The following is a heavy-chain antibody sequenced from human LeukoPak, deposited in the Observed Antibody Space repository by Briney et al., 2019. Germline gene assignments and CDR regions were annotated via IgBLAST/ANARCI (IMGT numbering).Heavy chain of an antibody. J-gene: IGHJ4*02. V-gene: IGHV3-7*01. CDR3: GAVGATRKSVRY. D-gene: IGHD1-26*01. CDR2: INQDGSEK. Sequence: GGSLRLSCAASGFTFSNYWMSWVRQAPGKGLEWVANINQDGSEKYYVDSVKGRFTISRDNAKNALYLQMNSQRAEDTAVYSCGAVGATRKSVRYWGKGTLVTVPP. CDR1: GFTFSNYW.